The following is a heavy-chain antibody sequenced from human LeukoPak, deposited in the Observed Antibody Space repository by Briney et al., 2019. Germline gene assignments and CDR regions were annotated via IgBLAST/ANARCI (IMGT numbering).Heavy chain of an antibody. CDR1: GFTFSSYE. Sequence: GGSLRLSCAASGFTFSSYEMNWVRQAPGKGLEWVSYISSNGSTIYYADSVKGRFTISRDNAKNSLYLQMNSLRAEDTAVYYCARDMRGKAAELSYYYYGMDVWGQGTTVTVSS. J-gene: IGHJ6*02. CDR2: ISSNGSTI. V-gene: IGHV3-48*03. CDR3: ARDMRGKAAELSYYYYGMDV. D-gene: IGHD6-13*01.